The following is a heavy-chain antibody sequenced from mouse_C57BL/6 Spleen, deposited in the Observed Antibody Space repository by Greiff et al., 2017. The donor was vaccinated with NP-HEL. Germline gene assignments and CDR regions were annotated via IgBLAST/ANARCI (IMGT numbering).Heavy chain of an antibody. CDR3: ARKLGYWYFDV. D-gene: IGHD4-1*01. CDR1: GYTFTSYW. J-gene: IGHJ1*03. Sequence: QVQLQQPGAELVRPGSSVKLSCKASGYTFTSYWMHWVKQRPIQGLEWIGNIDPSDSETHYNQEFKDKATLTVDKSSSTAYMQLSSLTSEDSAVYYCARKLGYWYFDVWGTGTTVTVSS. V-gene: IGHV1-52*01. CDR2: IDPSDSET.